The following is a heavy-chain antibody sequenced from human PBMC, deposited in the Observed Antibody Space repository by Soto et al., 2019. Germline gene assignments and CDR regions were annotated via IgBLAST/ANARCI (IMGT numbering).Heavy chain of an antibody. V-gene: IGHV3-9*01. CDR1: GFTFDDYA. CDR3: AKHLRYRDDYGDLWGGG. CDR2: INWNSDTI. Sequence: EVQLVESGGGLVQPGRSLRLSCAASGFTFDDYAMHWVRQAPGKGLEWVSGINWNSDTINYADSVKGRFTISRDNAKNSLYLQMNSLKTEDTAFYYCAKHLRYRDDYGDLWGGGWGQGTLVTVSS. J-gene: IGHJ4*02. D-gene: IGHD4-17*01.